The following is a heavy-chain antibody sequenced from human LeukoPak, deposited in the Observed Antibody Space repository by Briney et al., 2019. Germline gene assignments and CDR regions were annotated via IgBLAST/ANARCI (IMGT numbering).Heavy chain of an antibody. D-gene: IGHD1-26*01. Sequence: PSETLSLTCTVSGGSISSSSYYWAWIRQPPGKGLEWIGSIYYSGSTYDNPSLKSRVTISVDTSKNQFSLNLSSVTAADTAIYYCARHGTAQNWFDPWGQGTSVTVSS. CDR3: ARHGTAQNWFDP. J-gene: IGHJ5*02. CDR1: GGSISSSSYY. CDR2: IYYSGST. V-gene: IGHV4-39*01.